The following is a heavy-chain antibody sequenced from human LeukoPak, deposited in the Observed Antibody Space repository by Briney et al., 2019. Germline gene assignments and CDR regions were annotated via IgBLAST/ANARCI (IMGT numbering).Heavy chain of an antibody. D-gene: IGHD3-10*01. CDR3: ARHGWDYPSGTYYTFDP. CDR2: VSYSGSP. V-gene: IGHV4-38-2*02. Sequence: PSETLSLTCTVSGYSISSGYYRGWIRQPPGKGLEWIGSVSYSGSPYYNPSLKSRVTTSVDTSKNQFSLRLSSVTATDTAMYYCARHGWDYPSGTYYTFDPWGQGTLVTVSS. CDR1: GYSISSGYY. J-gene: IGHJ5*02.